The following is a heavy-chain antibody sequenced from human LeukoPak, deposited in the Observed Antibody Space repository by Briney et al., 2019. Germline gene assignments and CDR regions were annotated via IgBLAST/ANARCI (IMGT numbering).Heavy chain of an antibody. D-gene: IGHD6-13*01. CDR3: ASSSSWYRFDF. CDR1: GDSVSSSDYY. Sequence: SETLSLTCTVSGDSVSSSDYYWVWLRQPPGKGLEWIGTVSYNWITYYPPSLQSRLSISIDTPKNQFSLTLTSVTAADTAVYYCASSSSWYRFDFWGQGTLVTVSS. CDR2: VSYNWIT. J-gene: IGHJ5*01. V-gene: IGHV4-39*01.